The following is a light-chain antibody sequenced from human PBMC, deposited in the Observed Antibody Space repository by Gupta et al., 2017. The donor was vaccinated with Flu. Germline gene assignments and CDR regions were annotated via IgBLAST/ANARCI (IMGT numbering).Light chain of an antibody. CDR3: QTWGTGIYRV. Sequence: QLVLTQSPSASASLGASVKLTCTLSSGHSSYAIAWHQQQPEKGPRYLMKLNSDGSHSKGDGIPDRFSGSSSGAERYLTISSLQSEDEADYYCQTWGTGIYRVFGGGTKLTVL. V-gene: IGLV4-69*01. J-gene: IGLJ3*02. CDR1: SGHSSYA. CDR2: LNSDGSH.